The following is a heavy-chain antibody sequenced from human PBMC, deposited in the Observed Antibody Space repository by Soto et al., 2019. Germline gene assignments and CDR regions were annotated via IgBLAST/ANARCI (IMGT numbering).Heavy chain of an antibody. Sequence: QVQLVQSGPEVKKPGASVKVTFKAYGYTFSTYDFNWVRQAHGQGLEWMGWLNPKSGMTGSAQKFQGRVTMTRDSSISTVYMELSSLRSEDTAVYYCASVAGSPDYWGQGTLVTVSS. D-gene: IGHD1-26*01. CDR1: GYTFSTYD. CDR2: LNPKSGMT. V-gene: IGHV1-8*01. CDR3: ASVAGSPDY. J-gene: IGHJ4*02.